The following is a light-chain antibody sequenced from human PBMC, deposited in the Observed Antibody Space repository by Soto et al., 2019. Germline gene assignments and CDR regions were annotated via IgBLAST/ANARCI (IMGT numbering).Light chain of an antibody. CDR1: SSNIGSNT. J-gene: IGLJ1*01. CDR3: AAWDDSLNGLYV. V-gene: IGLV1-44*01. CDR2: SNN. Sequence: QSVLTQPPSASGTPGQRVTISCSGSSSNIGSNTVNWYQQHPGTAPKLLIYSNNQRPSGVPDRFSGSKSGTSASLAISGLQSEDEADYYCAAWDDSLNGLYVFASGTKLTVL.